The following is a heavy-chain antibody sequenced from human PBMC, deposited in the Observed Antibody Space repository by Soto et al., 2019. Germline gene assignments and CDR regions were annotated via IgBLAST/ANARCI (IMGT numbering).Heavy chain of an antibody. CDR1: GFTFSSYA. J-gene: IGHJ3*02. D-gene: IGHD6-19*01. Sequence: QTGGSLRLSCAASGFTFSSYAMSWVRQAPGKGLEWVSAISGSGGSTYYADSVKGRFTISRDNSKNTLYLQMNSLRAEDTAVYYCAKDPYSSGWYGPAFDIWGQGTMVTVSS. V-gene: IGHV3-23*01. CDR3: AKDPYSSGWYGPAFDI. CDR2: ISGSGGST.